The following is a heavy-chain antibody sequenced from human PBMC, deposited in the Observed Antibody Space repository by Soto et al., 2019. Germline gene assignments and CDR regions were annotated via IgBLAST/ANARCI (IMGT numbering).Heavy chain of an antibody. J-gene: IGHJ6*03. V-gene: IGHV1-69*02. CDR2: IIPILGIA. CDR1: GGTFSSYT. Sequence: GASVKVSCKASGGTFSSYTISWVRQAPGQGLEWMGRIIPILGIANYAQKFQGRVTITADKSTSTAYMEPSSLRSEDTAVYYCARETPFPPAEYYHYYYMDVGGKGTRVTVSS. CDR3: ARETPFPPAEYYHYYYMDV.